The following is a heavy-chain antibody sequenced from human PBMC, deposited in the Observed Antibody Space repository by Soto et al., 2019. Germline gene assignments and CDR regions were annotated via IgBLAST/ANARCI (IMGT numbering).Heavy chain of an antibody. D-gene: IGHD2-8*02. J-gene: IGHJ4*02. CDR3: ARDKITGLVDY. CDR1: GGSFSGYY. CDR2: INHSGST. V-gene: IGHV4-34*01. Sequence: VQLQQWGAGLLKPSETLSLTCAVYGGSFSGYYWTWIRQPPGTGLEWIGEINHSGSTTYNPSLKSRVTISVDTSKNQFALKPTSVTAADTAVYYCARDKITGLVDYWGQGTLVTVSS.